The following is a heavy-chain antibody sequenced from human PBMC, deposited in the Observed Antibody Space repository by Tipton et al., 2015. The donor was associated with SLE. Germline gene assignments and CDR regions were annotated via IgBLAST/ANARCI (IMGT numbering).Heavy chain of an antibody. V-gene: IGHV4-34*01. CDR3: ARVTDSVRCSGASCFSGAFDI. D-gene: IGHD2-15*01. CDR2: INHSGST. CDR1: GGSISGYY. Sequence: TLSLTCSVSGGSISGYYWNWIRQPPGKGLEWIGEINHSGSTNYNPSLKSRVTISVDTSKNQFSLKLSSVTAADTAVYYCARVTDSVRCSGASCFSGAFDIWGQGTMVTVSS. J-gene: IGHJ3*02.